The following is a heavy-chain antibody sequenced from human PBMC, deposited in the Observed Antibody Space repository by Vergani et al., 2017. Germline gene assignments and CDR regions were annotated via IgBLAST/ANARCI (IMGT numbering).Heavy chain of an antibody. CDR1: GGSFSGYY. CDR2: INHSGST. CDR3: ARVWGFKYSYGLDY. V-gene: IGHV4-34*01. D-gene: IGHD5-18*01. J-gene: IGHJ4*02. Sequence: QVQLQQWGAGLLKPSETLSLTCAVYGGSFSGYYWSWIRQPPGKGLEWIGEINHSGSTNYNPSLKSRVTISVDTSKNQFSLKLSSVTAADTAVDYCARVWGFKYSYGLDYWGQGTLVTVSS.